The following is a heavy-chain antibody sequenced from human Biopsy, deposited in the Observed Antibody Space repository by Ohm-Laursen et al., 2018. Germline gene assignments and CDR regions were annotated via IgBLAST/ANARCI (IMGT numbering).Heavy chain of an antibody. D-gene: IGHD2-15*01. J-gene: IGHJ4*03. V-gene: IGHV1-18*01. CDR1: GYSFTSYG. CDR3: VREGLDCAGGTCYSGPLDL. CDR2: ISPYFGNT. Sequence: ASVKVSCKVSGYSFTSYGMNWVRQAPGQGLEWVGWISPYFGNTNSTQKLQARVTLSTETSTDTAYMELRSLRYDDTAIYYCVREGLDCAGGTCYSGPLDLWGQGTLITASS.